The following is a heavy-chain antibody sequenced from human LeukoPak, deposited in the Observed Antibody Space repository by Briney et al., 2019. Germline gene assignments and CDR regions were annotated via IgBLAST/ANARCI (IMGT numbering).Heavy chain of an antibody. V-gene: IGHV3-48*01. D-gene: IGHD2-21*01. CDR1: GFTFSSYS. CDR3: ARASGCGGDCYAFDY. Sequence: PGGSLRLSCAASGFTFSSYSMNWVRQAPGKGLEWVSYISSSSSTIYYADPVKGRFTISRDNAKNSLYLQMNSLRAEDTAVYYCARASGCGGDCYAFDYWGQGTLVTVSS. J-gene: IGHJ4*02. CDR2: ISSSSSTI.